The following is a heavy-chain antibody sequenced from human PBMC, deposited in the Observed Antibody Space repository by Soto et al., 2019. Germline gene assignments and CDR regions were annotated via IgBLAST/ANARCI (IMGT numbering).Heavy chain of an antibody. Sequence: SETLSLTCAVYGGSFSGYYWSWNRQPPGKGLEWIGEINHSGSTNYNPSLKSRVTISVDTSKNQFSLKLSSVTAADTAVYYCARGGYDFWSGYNRFDPWGQGTLVTVSS. D-gene: IGHD3-3*01. CDR1: GGSFSGYY. V-gene: IGHV4-34*01. J-gene: IGHJ5*02. CDR3: ARGGYDFWSGYNRFDP. CDR2: INHSGST.